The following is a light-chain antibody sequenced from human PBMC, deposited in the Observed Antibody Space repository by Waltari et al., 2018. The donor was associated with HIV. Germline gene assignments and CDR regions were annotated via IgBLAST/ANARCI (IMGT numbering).Light chain of an antibody. Sequence: AVTQPASVSGLPGQSTTISCTGDDSDFRLPNFVSWYPQHSGKPPRLILYDVDSRASGVSDRFSGSMSGNTASLTISGLRAEDEGHYYCASFTGDNTVIFGGGTEVTVL. CDR3: ASFTGDNTVI. CDR1: DSDFRLPNF. V-gene: IGLV2-14*03. CDR2: DVD. J-gene: IGLJ2*01.